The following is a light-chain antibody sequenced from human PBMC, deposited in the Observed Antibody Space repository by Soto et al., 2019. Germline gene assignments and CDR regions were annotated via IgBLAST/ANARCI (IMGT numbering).Light chain of an antibody. CDR3: QKNKRAPRT. Sequence: DIQMTHSPSSLSASVGDRVTITCRASQGISNYLAWYQQKQGKVPKLLIYAASTLQSVVPSRLSVSGSGTDFPLPISRRQPEDGATYCCQKNKRAPRTFGQGTKVEIK. V-gene: IGKV1-27*01. CDR2: AAS. CDR1: QGISNY. J-gene: IGKJ1*01.